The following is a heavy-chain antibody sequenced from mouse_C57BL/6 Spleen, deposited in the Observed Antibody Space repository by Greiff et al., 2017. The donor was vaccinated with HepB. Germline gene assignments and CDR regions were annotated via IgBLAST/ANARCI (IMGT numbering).Heavy chain of an antibody. CDR3: TKGLGIYFDY. J-gene: IGHJ2*01. V-gene: IGHV6-6*01. CDR1: GFTFSDAW. Sequence: EVQLVESGGGLVQPGGSMKLSCAASGFTFSDAWMDWVRQSPEKGLEWVAEIRNKANNHATYYAESVKGRFTISRDDSKSSVYLQMNSLRAEDTGIYYCTKGLGIYFDYWGQGTTLTVSS. CDR2: IRNKANNHAT. D-gene: IGHD3-3*01.